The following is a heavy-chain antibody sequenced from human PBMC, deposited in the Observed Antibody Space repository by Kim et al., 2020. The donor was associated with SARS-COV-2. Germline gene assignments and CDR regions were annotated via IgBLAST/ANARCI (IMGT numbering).Heavy chain of an antibody. J-gene: IGHJ4*02. CDR1: GGSISSYY. CDR3: ARVYGGNSDVDY. CDR2: IYYSGST. Sequence: SETLSLTCTVSGGSISSYYWSWIRQPPGKGLEWIGYIYYSGSTNYNPSLKSRVTISVDTSKNQFSLKLSSVTAADTAGYYCARVYGGNSDVDYWGQGTLV. V-gene: IGHV4-59*01. D-gene: IGHD4-17*01.